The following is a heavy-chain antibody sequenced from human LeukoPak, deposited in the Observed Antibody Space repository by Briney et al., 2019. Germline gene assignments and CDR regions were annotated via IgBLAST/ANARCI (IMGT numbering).Heavy chain of an antibody. V-gene: IGHV4-4*07. J-gene: IGHJ2*01. CDR1: GGSISSYY. CDR2: IYTSGST. CDR3: ARHGDNYYDSSGYYPVSYWYFDL. Sequence: SETLSLTCTVSGGSISSYYWSWIRQPAGKGLEWIGRIYTSGSTNYNPSLKSRVTISVDTSKNQFSLKLSSVTAADTAVYYCARHGDNYYDSSGYYPVSYWYFDLWGRGTLVTVSS. D-gene: IGHD3-22*01.